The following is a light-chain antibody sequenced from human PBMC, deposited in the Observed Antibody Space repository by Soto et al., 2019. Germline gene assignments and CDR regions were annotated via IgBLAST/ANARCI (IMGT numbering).Light chain of an antibody. CDR3: QQRDRFT. CDR1: QSVGSY. V-gene: IGKV3-11*01. Sequence: EIVLTQSPAALSLSPGQRATLSCRASQSVGSYLAWYQQKPGQSPRLLIYDASGRATGIPARFSGSGSGTDFTLTISSLEPEDSAVYYCQQRDRFTFGPGTKVDIK. CDR2: DAS. J-gene: IGKJ3*01.